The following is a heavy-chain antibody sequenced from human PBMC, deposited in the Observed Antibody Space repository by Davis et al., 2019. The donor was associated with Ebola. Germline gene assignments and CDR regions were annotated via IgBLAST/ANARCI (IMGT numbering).Heavy chain of an antibody. V-gene: IGHV3-21*01. CDR3: ARDHMGYCAGGSCYSSNWFDP. Sequence: GESLKISCAASGFTFSNYIMNWVRQAPGKGLEWVSSISRSGSDIYYADSVKGRFTISRDNTRKSLDLEMNSLRAEDTAVYYCARDHMGYCAGGSCYSSNWFDPWGQGTLVTVSS. CDR1: GFTFSNYI. CDR2: ISRSGSDI. D-gene: IGHD2-8*02. J-gene: IGHJ5*02.